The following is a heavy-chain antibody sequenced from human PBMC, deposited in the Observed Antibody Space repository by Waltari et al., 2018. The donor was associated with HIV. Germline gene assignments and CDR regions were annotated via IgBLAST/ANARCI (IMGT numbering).Heavy chain of an antibody. J-gene: IGHJ4*02. V-gene: IGHV4-61*02. D-gene: IGHD3-3*01. CDR1: GGSISSGSYY. Sequence: QVQLQESGPGLVKPSQTLSLTCTVSGGSISSGSYYWSWIRQPAGKGLEWIGRIYTTGSTNYNPSLKSRVTISVDTSKNQFSLKLSSVTAAATAVYYCAGQYYDFWSAPEDYWGQGTLVTVSS. CDR3: AGQYYDFWSAPEDY. CDR2: IYTTGST.